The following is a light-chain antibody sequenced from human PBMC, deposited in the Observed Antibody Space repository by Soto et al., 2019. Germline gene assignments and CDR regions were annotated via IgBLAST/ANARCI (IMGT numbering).Light chain of an antibody. CDR3: QQRSDWPLLT. CDR2: DAS. Sequence: EIVLTQSPGTLSLSPGERATLSCRTSQSVSSYLGWYQQRPGQAPRLLIYDASNRATGIPARFSGSGSGTDFTLTISRLEPEDLGVYYCQQRSDWPLLTFGGGTKGEI. J-gene: IGKJ4*01. CDR1: QSVSSY. V-gene: IGKV3-11*01.